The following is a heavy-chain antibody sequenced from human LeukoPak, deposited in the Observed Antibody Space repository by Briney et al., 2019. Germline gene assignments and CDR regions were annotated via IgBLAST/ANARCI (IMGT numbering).Heavy chain of an antibody. D-gene: IGHD1-20*01. CDR1: GGSFSGYY. CDR3: ARRVRNGITGTTDQSTFDP. V-gene: IGHV4-34*01. Sequence: KTSETLSLTCAVYGGSFSGYYWSWIRQPPGKGLEWIGEINHSGSTNYNPSLKSRVTISVNTSKNQFSLKLSSVTAADTAVYYCARRVRNGITGTTDQSTFDPWGQGTLVTVSS. CDR2: INHSGST. J-gene: IGHJ5*02.